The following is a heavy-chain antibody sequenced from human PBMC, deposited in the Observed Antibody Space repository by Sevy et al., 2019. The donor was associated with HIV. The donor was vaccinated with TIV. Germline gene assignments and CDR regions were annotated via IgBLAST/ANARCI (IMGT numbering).Heavy chain of an antibody. Sequence: GGSLRLSCAASGFTFDDYTMHWVRQVPGKGLEWVSLISWDAKKTDYADSVEGRFTVSRDNRKNSLYLQMNSLGSEETALYFCAKDIPGYSGFDHWGQGTLVTVS. CDR1: GFTFDDYT. CDR2: ISWDAKKT. J-gene: IGHJ4*02. D-gene: IGHD3-10*01. CDR3: AKDIPGYSGFDH. V-gene: IGHV3-43*01.